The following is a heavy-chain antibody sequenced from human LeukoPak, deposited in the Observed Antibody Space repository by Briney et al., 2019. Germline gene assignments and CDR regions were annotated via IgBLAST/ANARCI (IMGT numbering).Heavy chain of an antibody. CDR1: GFTFDDYG. CDR3: ARGPHYYDSSGYYYGSDY. Sequence: GGSLRLSCAASGFTFDDYGMSWVRQAPGKGLEWVSGINWNGGSTGYADSVKGRFTISRDDAKNSLYLQMNSLRAEDTAVYYCARGPHYYDSSGYYYGSDYWGQGTLVTVSS. J-gene: IGHJ4*02. D-gene: IGHD3-22*01. V-gene: IGHV3-20*04. CDR2: INWNGGST.